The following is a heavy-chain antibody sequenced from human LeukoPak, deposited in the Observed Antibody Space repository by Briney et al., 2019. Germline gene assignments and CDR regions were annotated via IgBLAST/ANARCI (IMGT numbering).Heavy chain of an antibody. Sequence: PGRSLRLSCAASGFTFSSYAMHGVRQPPARGLEWVAVISYDGSNKYYADSVNGRFTISKDNSKNTLYLQMNSLSAEDTAVYYCAGGAGINYYYGMDVWGKGTTVTVSS. CDR1: GFTFSSYA. CDR2: ISYDGSNK. CDR3: AGGAGINYYYGMDV. J-gene: IGHJ6*04. D-gene: IGHD6-19*01. V-gene: IGHV3-30*04.